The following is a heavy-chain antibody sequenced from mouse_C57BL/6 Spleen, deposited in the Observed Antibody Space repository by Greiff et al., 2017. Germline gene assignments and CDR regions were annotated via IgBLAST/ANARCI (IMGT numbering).Heavy chain of an antibody. V-gene: IGHV3-6*01. J-gene: IGHJ3*01. Sequence: EVQRVESGPGLVKPSQSLSLTCSVTAYSITSGYYWNWIRQFPGNKLEWMGYISYDGSNTYNPSLKNRISITRDTSKNQFFLKLNPVTTEDTASYFCARDYSWFAYWGQGTLVTVSA. CDR2: ISYDGSN. CDR3: ARDYSWFAY. D-gene: IGHD1-1*01. CDR1: AYSITSGYY.